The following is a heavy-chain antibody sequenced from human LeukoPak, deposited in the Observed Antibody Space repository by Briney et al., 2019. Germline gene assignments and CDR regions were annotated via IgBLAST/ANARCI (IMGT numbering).Heavy chain of an antibody. Sequence: GGSLRLSCAASGFTFSSYEMNWVRQAPGKGLEWVSYISSSSSTIYYADSVKGRFTISRDNAKNSLYLQMNSLRAEDTAVYYCARAPGGYSYGTPNFDYWGQGTLVTVSS. V-gene: IGHV3-48*03. CDR1: GFTFSSYE. CDR3: ARAPGGYSYGTPNFDY. CDR2: ISSSSSTI. J-gene: IGHJ4*02. D-gene: IGHD5-18*01.